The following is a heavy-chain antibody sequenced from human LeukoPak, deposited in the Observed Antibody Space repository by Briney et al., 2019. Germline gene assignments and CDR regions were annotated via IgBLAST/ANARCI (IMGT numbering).Heavy chain of an antibody. V-gene: IGHV3-43*01. CDR1: GFPFNNYW. J-gene: IGHJ4*02. Sequence: GGSLRLSCAASGFPFNNYWMHWVRQAPGKGLEWVSLISWDGGSTYYADSVKGRFTISRDNSKNSLYLQMNSLRAEDTALYYCAKDNSHMTTVYFDYWGQGTLVTVSS. CDR2: ISWDGGST. CDR3: AKDNSHMTTVYFDY. D-gene: IGHD4-17*01.